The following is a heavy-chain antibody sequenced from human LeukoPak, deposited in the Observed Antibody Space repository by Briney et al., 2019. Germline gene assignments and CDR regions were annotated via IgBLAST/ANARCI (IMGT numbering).Heavy chain of an antibody. V-gene: IGHV3-53*04. CDR3: ARLSDPSKSPGPLDI. Sequence: PGGSLRLSCVASGLTVSSNYMSWVRQAPGKGLEWVSVIYSAGNTYYADSVKGRFTISRHNSENTLYLQMNSLTSEDTAVYYCARLSDPSKSPGPLDIWGKGTTVTVSS. J-gene: IGHJ6*04. D-gene: IGHD4-11*01. CDR2: IYSAGNT. CDR1: GLTVSSNY.